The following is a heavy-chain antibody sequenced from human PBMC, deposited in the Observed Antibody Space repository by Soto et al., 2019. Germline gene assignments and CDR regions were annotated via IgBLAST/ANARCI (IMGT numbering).Heavy chain of an antibody. J-gene: IGHJ4*02. CDR1: WFTFSSYW. V-gene: IGHV3-74*01. CDR3: ARGTFYGSS. D-gene: IGHD6-13*01. CDR2: INSDGSST. Sequence: SGGAPRLSRAAPWFTFSSYWVHLVRQAPGKGLVWVSRINSDGSSTSYADSVKGRFTVSRDNAKNTLYLQMNSLRAEDTAVYYCARGTFYGSSWGQGTLVTVSS.